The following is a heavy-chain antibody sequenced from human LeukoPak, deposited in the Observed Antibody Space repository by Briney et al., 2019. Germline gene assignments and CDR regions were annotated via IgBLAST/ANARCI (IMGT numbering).Heavy chain of an antibody. J-gene: IGHJ5*02. CDR3: ATVSAGSSAYWFDP. Sequence: GASVKVSCKVSGYTLTELSMHWVRQAPGKGLGWMGGFDPEDGETIYAQKFQGRVTMTEDTSTDTAYMELSSLRSEDTAVYYCATVSAGSSAYWFDPRGQGTLVTVSS. V-gene: IGHV1-24*01. CDR2: FDPEDGET. D-gene: IGHD3-22*01. CDR1: GYTLTELS.